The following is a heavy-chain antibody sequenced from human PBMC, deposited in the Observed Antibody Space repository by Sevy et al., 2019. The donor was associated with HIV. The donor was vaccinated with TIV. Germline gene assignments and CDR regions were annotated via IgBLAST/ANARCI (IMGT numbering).Heavy chain of an antibody. J-gene: IGHJ6*02. CDR2: IYSGGST. D-gene: IGHD3-10*01. CDR1: GFTVSSNY. CDR3: ARDSPYYGSGIRGGGMDV. Sequence: GGSLRLSCAASGFTVSSNYMSWVRQAPGKGLEWVSVIYSGGSTYYADSVKGRFTISRDNSKNTLYLQMNSLRAEDTAVYYWARDSPYYGSGIRGGGMDVWGQGTTVTVSS. V-gene: IGHV3-53*01.